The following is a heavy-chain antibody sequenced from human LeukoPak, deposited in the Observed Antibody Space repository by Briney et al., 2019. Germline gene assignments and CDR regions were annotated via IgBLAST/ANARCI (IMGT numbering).Heavy chain of an antibody. D-gene: IGHD3-10*01. J-gene: IGHJ4*02. Sequence: GGSLRLSCAASGFTFTRNAMAWVRQAPGKGLEWVSAIDGSGGTTFYADSVKGRVTISRVQSTNTVYLQMNSLRAEDTAVYYCVKDRTGTYTLDYWGQGTLVTVSS. V-gene: IGHV3-23*01. CDR3: VKDRTGTYTLDY. CDR2: IDGSGGTT. CDR1: GFTFTRNA.